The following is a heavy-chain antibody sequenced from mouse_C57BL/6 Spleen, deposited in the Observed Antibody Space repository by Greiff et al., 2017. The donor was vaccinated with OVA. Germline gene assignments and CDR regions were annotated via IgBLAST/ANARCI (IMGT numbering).Heavy chain of an antibody. CDR3: ARDGGYYGSSYVDAMDY. J-gene: IGHJ4*01. CDR2: INYDGSST. CDR1: GFTFSDYY. D-gene: IGHD1-1*01. V-gene: IGHV5-16*01. Sequence: EVMLVESEGGLVQPGSSMKLSCTASGFTFSDYYMAWVRPVPEKGLEWVANINYDGSSTYYLDSLKSRFIISRDNAKNILYLQMSSLKSEDTATYYCARDGGYYGSSYVDAMDYWGQGTSVTVSS.